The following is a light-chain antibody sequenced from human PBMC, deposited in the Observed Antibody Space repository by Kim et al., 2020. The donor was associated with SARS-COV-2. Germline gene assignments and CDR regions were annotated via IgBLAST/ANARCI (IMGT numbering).Light chain of an antibody. J-gene: IGLJ2*01. CDR2: KNN. Sequence: QSVLTQPPSASGTPGQRVTISCSGANSNIGVNYAYWYQQLPGTAPKLLIYKNNQRPSGVTDRFSGSKSGTSASLAISGLRSEDEAEYFCAAWDDRLNLVFSGGTKVTVL. CDR3: AAWDDRLNLV. CDR1: NSNIGVNY. V-gene: IGLV1-47*01.